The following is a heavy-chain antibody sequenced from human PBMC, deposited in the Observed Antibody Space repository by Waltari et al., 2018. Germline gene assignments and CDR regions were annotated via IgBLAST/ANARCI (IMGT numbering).Heavy chain of an antibody. D-gene: IGHD6-19*01. J-gene: IGHJ3*02. CDR2: MNPDSGGT. CDR3: AREGQWLVQDAFDI. CDR1: GYNFTNYD. V-gene: IGHV1-2*02. Sequence: QVQLVQSGAEVKKPGASVKVSCKASGYNFTNYDISWVRQAAGQGLEWMGWMNPDSGGTKYAQKFQGRVTMTRDTAISTAYMERSRLRSDDTAVYYCAREGQWLVQDAFDIWGQGTMVTVAS.